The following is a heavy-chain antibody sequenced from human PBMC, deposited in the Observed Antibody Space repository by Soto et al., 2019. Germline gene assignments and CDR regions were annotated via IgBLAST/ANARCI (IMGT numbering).Heavy chain of an antibody. J-gene: IGHJ6*02. Sequence: GESLKISCKGSGYSSTSYWIGWVRQMRGKGLEWMGIIYPGDSDTRYSPSFQGQVTISADKSISTAYLQWSSLKASDTAMYYCARTAAAGNYYYGVHVWGQGTTVTVPS. D-gene: IGHD6-13*01. V-gene: IGHV5-51*01. CDR3: ARTAAAGNYYYGVHV. CDR2: IYPGDSDT. CDR1: GYSSTSYW.